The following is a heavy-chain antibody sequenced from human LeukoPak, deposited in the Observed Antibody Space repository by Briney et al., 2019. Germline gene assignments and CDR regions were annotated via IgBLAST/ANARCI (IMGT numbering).Heavy chain of an antibody. D-gene: IGHD5-12*01. CDR1: GYSFASYW. V-gene: IGHV5-51*01. Sequence: GESLKISCKGSGYSFASYWIGWVRQMPGKGLEWMGIIYPGDSDTRYSPSFQGQVTISADKSNNTAYLHWSSLKASDTAMYYCARRYSGYEYFEYWGQGTLVTVSS. CDR2: IYPGDSDT. J-gene: IGHJ4*02. CDR3: ARRYSGYEYFEY.